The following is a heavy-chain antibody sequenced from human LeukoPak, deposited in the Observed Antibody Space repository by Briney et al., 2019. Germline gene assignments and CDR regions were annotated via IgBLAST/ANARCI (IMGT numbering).Heavy chain of an antibody. CDR1: GFTFSSYW. CDR3: ARDSLGSGSYYKAFDY. J-gene: IGHJ4*02. CDR2: IKQDGSEK. Sequence: GGSLRLSCAASGFTFSSYWMSWVRQAPGKGLEWVANIKQDGSEKYYVDSEKGRFTISRDNAKNSLYLQMNSLRAEDTAVYYCARDSLGSGSYYKAFDYWGQGTLVTVSS. V-gene: IGHV3-7*01. D-gene: IGHD3-10*01.